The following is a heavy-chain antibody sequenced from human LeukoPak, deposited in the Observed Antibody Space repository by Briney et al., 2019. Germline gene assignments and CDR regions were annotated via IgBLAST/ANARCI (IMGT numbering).Heavy chain of an antibody. D-gene: IGHD4-17*01. CDR1: GGSISSGSYY. Sequence: SETLSLTCTVSGGSISSGSYYWSWIRQPAGKGLEWIGRIYTSGSTNYNPSLKSRVTISVDTSKNQFSLKLSSVTAADTAVYYRARDHSVTTPSVWGQGTLVTVSS. CDR2: IYTSGST. V-gene: IGHV4-61*02. CDR3: ARDHSVTTPSV. J-gene: IGHJ4*02.